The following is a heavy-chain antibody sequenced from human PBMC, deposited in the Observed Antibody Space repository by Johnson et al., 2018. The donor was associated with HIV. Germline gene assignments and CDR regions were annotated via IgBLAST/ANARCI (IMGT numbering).Heavy chain of an antibody. CDR1: GFTFSSYG. J-gene: IGHJ3*02. CDR2: TRYDGSNK. V-gene: IGHV3-30*02. D-gene: IGHD1-1*01. Sequence: QVQLVESGGGFVQPGGSLRLSCAASGFTFSSYGMHWVRQAPGNGLEWVAFTRYDGSNKYYADSVKGRFTISRDNSKNTLYLQMNSLRAEDTAVYYCAKDRTGFDAFDIWCQGTMVTVSS. CDR3: AKDRTGFDAFDI.